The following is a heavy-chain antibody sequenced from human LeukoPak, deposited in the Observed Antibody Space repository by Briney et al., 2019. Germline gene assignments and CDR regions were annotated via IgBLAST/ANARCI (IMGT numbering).Heavy chain of an antibody. V-gene: IGHV3-23*01. CDR2: VSASGSCT. CDR1: GLAFRDYS. D-gene: IGHD2/OR15-2a*01. CDR3: AKGGSMTSLPLSF. Sequence: GGSLSPSCALSGLAFRDYSMSWVGQAPGKGLEWGSGVSASGSCTDYADSVTGRFTIARDNSQNTLYLQMNSLRADDTALYYCAKGGSMTSLPLSFWGQGTLVTVSS. J-gene: IGHJ4*02.